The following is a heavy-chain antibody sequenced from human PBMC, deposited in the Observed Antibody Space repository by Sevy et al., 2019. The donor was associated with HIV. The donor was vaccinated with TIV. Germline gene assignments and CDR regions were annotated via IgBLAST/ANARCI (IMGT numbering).Heavy chain of an antibody. D-gene: IGHD2-2*01. CDR1: GFTFSTHW. V-gene: IGHV3-7*01. CDR2: INQDGSEK. CDR3: AGVSRCCSSIDCRGDAFDL. J-gene: IGHJ3*01. Sequence: GGSLRPSCAASGFTFSTHWMSWVRQAPGKGLEWVGNINQDGSEKHYVDSVKGRFTISRDNAKNSQFLQMHSLSAEDTAVYYCAGVSRCCSSIDCRGDAFDLWGQGTLVTVSS.